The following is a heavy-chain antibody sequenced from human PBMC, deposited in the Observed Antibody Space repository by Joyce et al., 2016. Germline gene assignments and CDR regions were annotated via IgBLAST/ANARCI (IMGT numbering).Heavy chain of an antibody. CDR1: GGSISSYDYY. CDR3: GLTYYYDSSGYLAETFDI. J-gene: IGHJ3*02. V-gene: IGHV4-30-4*01. CDR2: FYYSGSP. D-gene: IGHD3-22*01. Sequence: QVQLQESGPGLVKPSQTLSLTCTVSGGSISSYDYYWSWLRQPPGKGLEWIGSFYYSGSPNYIPSLESRVTISVDTSKNQFSLKLSSVTAADTAVYYCGLTYYYDSSGYLAETFDIWGQGTMVTVSS.